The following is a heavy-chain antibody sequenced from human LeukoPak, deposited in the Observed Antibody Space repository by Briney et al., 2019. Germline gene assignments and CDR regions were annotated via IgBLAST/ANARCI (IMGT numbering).Heavy chain of an antibody. J-gene: IGHJ4*02. Sequence: SEPLSLTCSLSGGPLSCGIYYWSWIPQPAGEGLEWIGRIYTSGGTNYNPSLKSRVTISVDTSKNQFSLKLSSVTAADTAVYYCASPPAGYSSSWYGNWGQGTLVTVSS. D-gene: IGHD6-13*01. CDR3: ASPPAGYSSSWYGN. V-gene: IGHV4-61*02. CDR1: GGPLSCGIYY. CDR2: IYTSGGT.